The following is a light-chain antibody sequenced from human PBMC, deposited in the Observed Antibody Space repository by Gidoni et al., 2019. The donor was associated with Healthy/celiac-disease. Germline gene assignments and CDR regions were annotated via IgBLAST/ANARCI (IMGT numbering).Light chain of an antibody. CDR1: QDISNY. Sequence: DIQTTQSPYSLSASVGDRVTITCQASQDISNYLNWYQQKPGKAPKLLIYDASNLETGVPSRFSGSGSGTDLTFTISSLQPEDIATYYCQQYDNLPWTFGQGTKVEIK. CDR3: QQYDNLPWT. V-gene: IGKV1-33*01. CDR2: DAS. J-gene: IGKJ1*01.